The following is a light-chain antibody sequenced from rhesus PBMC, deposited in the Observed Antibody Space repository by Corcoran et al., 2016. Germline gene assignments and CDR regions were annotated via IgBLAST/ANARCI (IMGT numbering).Light chain of an antibody. V-gene: IGLV2-13*03. Sequence: QAAPTKSPSVSGSPGQSVTISCTGTSSDIGGYNRVSWYQQHPGKAPKLMIYEVSKRPSGVSDRFSGSKSGNTASLTISGLQAEDEADYYCSSYASSSTFYIFGAGTRLTVL. CDR2: EVS. CDR1: SSDIGGYNR. CDR3: SSYASSSTFYI. J-gene: IGLJ1*01.